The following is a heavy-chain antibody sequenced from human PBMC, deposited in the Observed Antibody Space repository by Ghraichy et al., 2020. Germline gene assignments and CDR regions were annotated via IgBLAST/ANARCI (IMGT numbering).Heavy chain of an antibody. Sequence: LSLTCAASGFTFSYYWMSWVRQAPGKGLEWVANIKQDGSEKYYVDSVKGRFTISRDNAKNSLYLQMNSLRAEDTAVYYCARGLYCSGGTCPSYWGQGTLVTVSS. CDR3: ARGLYCSGGTCPSY. J-gene: IGHJ4*02. D-gene: IGHD2-15*01. CDR2: IKQDGSEK. V-gene: IGHV3-7*04. CDR1: GFTFSYYW.